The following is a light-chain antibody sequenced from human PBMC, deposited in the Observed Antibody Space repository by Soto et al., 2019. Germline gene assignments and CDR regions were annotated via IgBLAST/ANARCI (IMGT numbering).Light chain of an antibody. J-gene: IGLJ1*01. CDR3: AAWDDSLSGYV. Sequence: QPVLTQPPSASGTPGQKVTISCSGSSSNIGDNYVYWHQQLPGTAPKLLIYRNNQRLSGVPDRFSGSKSGTSASLAISGLRSEDEADYYCAAWDDSLSGYVFGPGTKLTVL. V-gene: IGLV1-47*01. CDR2: RNN. CDR1: SSNIGDNY.